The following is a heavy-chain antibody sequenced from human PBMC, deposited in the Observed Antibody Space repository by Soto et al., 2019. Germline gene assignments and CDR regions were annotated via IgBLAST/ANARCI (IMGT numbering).Heavy chain of an antibody. CDR2: IYYSGST. V-gene: IGHV4-59*13. J-gene: IGHJ6*03. CDR3: ARDSGRITMVRGVIQPERYYYYYMDV. D-gene: IGHD3-10*01. Sequence: SETLSLTCTGSGGSISSYYWSWIRQPPGKGLEWIGYIYYSGSTNYNPSLKSRVTISVDTSKNQFSLKLSSVTAADTAVYYCARDSGRITMVRGVIQPERYYYYYMDVWGKWTTVTVSS. CDR1: GGSISSYY.